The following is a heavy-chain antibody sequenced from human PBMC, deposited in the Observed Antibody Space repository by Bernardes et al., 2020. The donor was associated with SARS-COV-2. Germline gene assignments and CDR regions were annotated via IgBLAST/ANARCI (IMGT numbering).Heavy chain of an antibody. V-gene: IGHV4-59*01. D-gene: IGHD3-10*01. CDR2: IYYSGST. CDR3: AREGGPIAEWGRLSGSPFDI. Sequence: SETLSLTCTVSGGSISSYYWSWIRQPPGKGLEWIGYIYYSGSTNYNPSLKSRVTISVDTSKNQFSLKLSSVTAADTAVYYCAREGGPIAEWGRLSGSPFDIWGQGTMVTVSS. CDR1: GGSISSYY. J-gene: IGHJ3*02.